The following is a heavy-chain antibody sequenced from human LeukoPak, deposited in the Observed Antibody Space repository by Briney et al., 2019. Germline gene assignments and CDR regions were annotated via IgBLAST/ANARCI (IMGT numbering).Heavy chain of an antibody. V-gene: IGHV3-43*02. CDR3: AKDTGPIGWFPRYYMDV. J-gene: IGHJ6*03. CDR1: GFTFDDYA. Sequence: GGSLRLSCAASGFTFDDYAMHWVRQAPGKGLEWVSLISGDGGSTYYADSVKGRFTISRDNSKNSLYLQMNSLRTEDTALYYCAKDTGPIGWFPRYYMDVWGKGTTVTVSS. CDR2: ISGDGGST. D-gene: IGHD6-19*01.